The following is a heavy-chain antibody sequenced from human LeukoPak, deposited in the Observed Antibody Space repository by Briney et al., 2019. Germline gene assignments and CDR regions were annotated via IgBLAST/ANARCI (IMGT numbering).Heavy chain of an antibody. J-gene: IGHJ4*02. Sequence: ASVKVSCKASGGTFSSYAISWVRQAPGQGLEWMGIINPSGGSTSYAQRFQGRVTMTRDTSTSTVYMELSSLRSEDTAVYYCAREPTGSSGYYSKPFDYWGQGTLVTVSS. CDR2: INPSGGST. V-gene: IGHV1-46*01. CDR1: GGTFSSYA. CDR3: AREPTGSSGYYSKPFDY. D-gene: IGHD3-22*01.